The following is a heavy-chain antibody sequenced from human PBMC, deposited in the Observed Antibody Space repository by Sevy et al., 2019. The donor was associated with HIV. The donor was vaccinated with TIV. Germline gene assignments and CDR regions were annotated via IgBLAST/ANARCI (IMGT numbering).Heavy chain of an antibody. Sequence: GGSLRLSCAASGFTFRTYAFHWVRQAPGRGLEWIGLISSNGDNGLYATSVRGRFTISRDNSMNNLYLQMTSLTPDDTAVYYCARGPEWELTSFLSHWGQGTLVTVSS. D-gene: IGHD1-26*01. CDR2: ISSNGDNG. CDR1: GFTFRTYA. CDR3: ARGPEWELTSFLSH. J-gene: IGHJ4*02. V-gene: IGHV3-30-3*01.